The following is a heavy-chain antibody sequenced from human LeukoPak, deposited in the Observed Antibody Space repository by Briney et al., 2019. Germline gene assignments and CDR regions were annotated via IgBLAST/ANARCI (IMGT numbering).Heavy chain of an antibody. Sequence: GGSLRLSCAASGFTFSSYGMHWVRQAPGKGLEWVAFIRYDGSNKYYADSVKGRFTISRDDSKNTLYLQMNSLRAEDTAVYYCAKDNKPTGIFDYWGQGTLVTVSS. J-gene: IGHJ4*02. CDR3: AKDNKPTGIFDY. CDR2: IRYDGSNK. D-gene: IGHD1/OR15-1a*01. V-gene: IGHV3-30*02. CDR1: GFTFSSYG.